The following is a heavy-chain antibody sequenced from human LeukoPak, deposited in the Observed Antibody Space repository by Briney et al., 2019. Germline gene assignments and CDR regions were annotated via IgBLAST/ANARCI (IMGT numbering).Heavy chain of an antibody. J-gene: IGHJ4*02. CDR3: ARHEGIAALDY. D-gene: IGHD6-6*01. CDR1: GGSISSSSYY. Sequence: SETLSLTCTVSGGSISSSSYYWGWIRQPPGKGLGWIGSIYYSGSTYYNPSLKSRVTISVDTSKNQFSLKLSSVTAADTAVYYCARHEGIAALDYWGQGTLVTVSS. CDR2: IYYSGST. V-gene: IGHV4-39*01.